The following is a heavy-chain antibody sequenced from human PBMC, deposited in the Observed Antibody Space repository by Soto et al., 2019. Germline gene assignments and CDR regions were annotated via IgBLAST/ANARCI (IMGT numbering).Heavy chain of an antibody. CDR3: ARAATVTTNGMDV. CDR1: GFIFSSYS. CDR2: ISSSSSYI. D-gene: IGHD4-4*01. J-gene: IGHJ6*02. Sequence: EVQLVESGGGLVKPGGSLRLSCAASGFIFSSYSMNWVRQAPGKGLEWVSSISSSSSYIYYADSVKGRFTISRDNAKNSLYLQMNSLRAEDTAVYYCARAATVTTNGMDVWGQGTTVTVSS. V-gene: IGHV3-21*01.